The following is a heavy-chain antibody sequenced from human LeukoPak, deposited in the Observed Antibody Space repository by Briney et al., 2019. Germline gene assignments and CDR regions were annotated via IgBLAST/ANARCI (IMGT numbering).Heavy chain of an antibody. J-gene: IGHJ4*02. V-gene: IGHV3-21*01. CDR2: ISSVSRYI. CDR3: ARVLEAASFDY. CDR1: VFTFSSDS. D-gene: IGHD6-25*01. Sequence: GGSLRLSCAASVFTFSSDSMSWVRLAPGKGREWVSGISSVSRYIYFADSLRGLSTIPKANAKNSLYLQINSVRAEDTPVYYCARVLEAASFDYWGQGILVTVSS.